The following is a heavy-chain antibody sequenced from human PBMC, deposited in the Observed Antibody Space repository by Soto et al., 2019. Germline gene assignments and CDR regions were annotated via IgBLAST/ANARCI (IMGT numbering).Heavy chain of an antibody. Sequence: EVQLVESGGGLVKPGGSLRLSCAASGFTFSSYSMNWVRQAPGKGLEWVSSISSSSSYIYYADSVKGRFTISRDNAKNSLYLQMSSLRAEDTAVYYCARARWGSGWQFDYWGQGTLVTVSS. V-gene: IGHV3-21*01. CDR1: GFTFSSYS. J-gene: IGHJ4*02. D-gene: IGHD6-19*01. CDR2: ISSSSSYI. CDR3: ARARWGSGWQFDY.